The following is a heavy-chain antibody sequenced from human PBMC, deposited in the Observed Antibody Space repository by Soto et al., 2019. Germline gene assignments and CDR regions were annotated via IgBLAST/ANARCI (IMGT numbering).Heavy chain of an antibody. V-gene: IGHV1-8*01. CDR1: EYTFANHD. D-gene: IGHD3-16*01. CDR2: MNPNSGNS. Sequence: QVQLVQSGAELKEPGASVKVSCTASEYTFANHDINWVRQAPGRGLEWMGWMNPNSGNSGFAQKFQDRVTMTRDTSRDTAYMELRNLRTEDTAVYYCARGWGRLPHGKPGDYWGQGTLVTVS. CDR3: ARGWGRLPHGKPGDY. J-gene: IGHJ4*02.